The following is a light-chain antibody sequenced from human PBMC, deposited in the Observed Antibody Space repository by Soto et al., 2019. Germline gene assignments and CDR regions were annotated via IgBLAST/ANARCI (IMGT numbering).Light chain of an antibody. J-gene: IGLJ7*01. V-gene: IGLV1-47*01. CDR2: RNN. Sequence: QSVLTQPPSASGTPGQRVTISCSGSSSNIGSNYVYWYQQLPGTAPKLLIYRNNQRPSGVPDRFSGSKSGTSASLAISGLRSEDEADYYCAAWVDSLSGDAVFGGGTQLTVL. CDR1: SSNIGSNY. CDR3: AAWVDSLSGDAV.